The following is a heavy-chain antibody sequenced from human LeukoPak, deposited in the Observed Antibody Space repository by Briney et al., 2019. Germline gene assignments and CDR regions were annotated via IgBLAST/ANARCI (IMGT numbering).Heavy chain of an antibody. Sequence: GGSLRLSCVASGFTFSSYTMNWVRQAPGKGLEWVSFISSSSSSITYADSVEGRFTISRDNAKNSLHLQINSLRAEDTAVYYCARNYDFWSYWGQGTLVTVSS. V-gene: IGHV3-48*04. CDR3: ARNYDFWSY. CDR1: GFTFSSYT. CDR2: ISSSSSSI. D-gene: IGHD3/OR15-3a*01. J-gene: IGHJ4*02.